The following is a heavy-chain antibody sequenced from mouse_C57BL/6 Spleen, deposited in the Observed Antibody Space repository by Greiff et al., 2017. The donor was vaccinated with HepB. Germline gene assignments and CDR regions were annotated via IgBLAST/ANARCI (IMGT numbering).Heavy chain of an antibody. CDR3: ARAGYYGSSYVYWYFDV. V-gene: IGHV5-4*03. CDR1: GFTFSSYA. CDR2: ISDGGSYT. Sequence: DVMLVESGGGLVKPGGSLKLSCAASGFTFSSYAMSWVRQTPEKRLEWVATISDGGSYTYYPDNVKGRFTISRDNAKNNLYLQMSHLKSEDTAMYYCARAGYYGSSYVYWYFDVWGTGTTVTVSS. D-gene: IGHD1-1*01. J-gene: IGHJ1*03.